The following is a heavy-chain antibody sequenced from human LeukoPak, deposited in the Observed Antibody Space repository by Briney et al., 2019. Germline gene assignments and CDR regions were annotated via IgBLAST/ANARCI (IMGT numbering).Heavy chain of an antibody. CDR2: IIPIFGTA. D-gene: IGHD3-10*01. Sequence: GASVKVSCKASGGTFSSYAISWVRQAPGQGLEWIGGIIPIFGTANYAQKFQGRVTITTDESTSTAYMELSSLRSEDTAVYYCARDNYYGSAQSYYYYMDVWGKGTTVTVSS. V-gene: IGHV1-69*05. CDR1: GGTFSSYA. J-gene: IGHJ6*03. CDR3: ARDNYYGSAQSYYYYMDV.